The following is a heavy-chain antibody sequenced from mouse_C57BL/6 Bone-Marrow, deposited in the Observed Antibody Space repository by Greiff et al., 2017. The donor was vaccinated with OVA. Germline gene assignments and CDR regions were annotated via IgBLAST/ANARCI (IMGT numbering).Heavy chain of an antibody. CDR3: ARHSYYGSSYVGYFDY. CDR2: ISNLAYSI. D-gene: IGHD1-1*01. J-gene: IGHJ2*01. V-gene: IGHV5-15*01. CDR1: GFTFSDYG. Sequence: EVKVVESGGGLVQPGGSLKLSCAASGFTFSDYGMAWVRQAPRKGPEWVAFISNLAYSIYYADTVTGRFTISRENAKNTLYLEMSSLRSEDTAMYYCARHSYYGSSYVGYFDYWGQGTTLTVSS.